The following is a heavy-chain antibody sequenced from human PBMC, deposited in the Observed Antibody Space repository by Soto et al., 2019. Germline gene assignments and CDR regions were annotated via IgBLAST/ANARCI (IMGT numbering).Heavy chain of an antibody. CDR3: RTYYDILTGYGMDV. J-gene: IGHJ6*02. Sequence: EVQLVESGGGLVKPGGSLRLSCAASGFTFSSYSMNWVRQAPGKGLEWVSSISSSSSYIYYADSVKGRFTISRDNAKTSLYLQMNSLRAEDTAVYYCRTYYDILTGYGMDVWGQGTTVTVSS. D-gene: IGHD3-9*01. CDR1: GFTFSSYS. V-gene: IGHV3-21*01. CDR2: ISSSSSYI.